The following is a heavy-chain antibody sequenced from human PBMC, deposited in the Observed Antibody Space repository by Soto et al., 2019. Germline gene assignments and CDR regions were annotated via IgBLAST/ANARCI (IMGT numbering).Heavy chain of an antibody. D-gene: IGHD3-22*01. CDR2: IKSKTENGAT. V-gene: IGHV3-15*07. CDR1: GFTFSNAW. Sequence: GSLRLSCAASGFTFSNAWMNWVRQAPGKGLEWVGLIKSKTENGATDHAAPVKGRFTISRDDSKNTLYLQMNSLKTEDTGLYYCTTDPYYGTSGINYWGQGTLVTVSS. J-gene: IGHJ4*02. CDR3: TTDPYYGTSGINY.